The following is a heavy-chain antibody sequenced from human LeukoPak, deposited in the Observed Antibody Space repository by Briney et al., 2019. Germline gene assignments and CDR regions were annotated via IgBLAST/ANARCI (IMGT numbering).Heavy chain of an antibody. CDR1: GFSFRNYA. D-gene: IGHD1-26*01. Sequence: GGSLRLSCVASGFSFRNYAIHWVRQAPGKGLGYVSVINTDGRITYYADSVKGRFTISRDNSKNTVYLQMGSLRGEDMAVYYCTRDGGSFCDFDYWGQGALVTVSS. V-gene: IGHV3-64*02. CDR2: INTDGRIT. J-gene: IGHJ4*02. CDR3: TRDGGSFCDFDY.